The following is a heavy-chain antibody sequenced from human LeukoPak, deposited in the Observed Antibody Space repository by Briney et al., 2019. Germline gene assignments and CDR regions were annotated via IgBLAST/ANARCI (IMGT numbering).Heavy chain of an antibody. CDR1: GGSISSSSYY. J-gene: IGHJ6*02. V-gene: IGHV4-39*01. Sequence: SETLSLTCTVSGGSISSSSYYWGWIRQPPGKGLEWIGSIYYSGSTYYNSSLKSRVTISVDTSKNQFSLKLSSVTAADTAVYYCARQGESSSWYADYYYYYGMDVWGQGTTVTVSS. CDR2: IYYSGST. D-gene: IGHD6-13*01. CDR3: ARQGESSSWYADYYYYYGMDV.